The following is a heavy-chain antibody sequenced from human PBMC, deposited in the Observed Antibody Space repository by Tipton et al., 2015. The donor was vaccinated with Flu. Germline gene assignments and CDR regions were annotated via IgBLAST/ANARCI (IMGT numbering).Heavy chain of an antibody. CDR1: GYTFTSYG. D-gene: IGHD3-3*01. CDR3: ARINYDFWSFPIPYAFDI. J-gene: IGHJ3*02. V-gene: IGHV1-18*01. CDR2: ISAYNGNT. Sequence: QLVQSGAEVKKPGASVKVSCKASGYTFTSYGISWVRQAPGQGLEWMGWISAYNGNTNYAQKLQGRVTMTTDTSTSTAYMELRSLRSDDTAVYYCARINYDFWSFPIPYAFDIWGQGTMVTFSS.